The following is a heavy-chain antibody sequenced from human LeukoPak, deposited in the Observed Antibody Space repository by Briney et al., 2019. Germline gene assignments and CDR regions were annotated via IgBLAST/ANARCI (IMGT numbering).Heavy chain of an antibody. CDR1: GGSISSSSYY. V-gene: IGHV4-39*01. CDR2: IYYSGST. J-gene: IGHJ4*02. D-gene: IGHD6-19*01. Sequence: PSETLSLTCTVSGGSISSSSYYWGWIRQPPGKGLEWIGSIYYSGSTYYNPSLKSRVTISVDTSKNQFSLKLSSVTAADTAVYYCARHFQQWLAIDYWGQGTLVTVSS. CDR3: ARHFQQWLAIDY.